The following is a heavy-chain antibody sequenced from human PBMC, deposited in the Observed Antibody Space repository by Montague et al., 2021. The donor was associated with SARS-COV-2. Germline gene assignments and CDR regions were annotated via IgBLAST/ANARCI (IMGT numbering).Heavy chain of an antibody. CDR3: AKGDIAYYYYGMDV. CDR2: ISWNSGSI. Sequence: SLRLSCAASGFTFGDYAMHWVRQAPGKGLKWVSGISWNSGSIDYADSVKGRFTISRDNAKNSLYLQMNSLRAEDTALYYCAKGDIAYYYYGMDVWGQGTTVTVSS. V-gene: IGHV3-9*01. D-gene: IGHD2-15*01. CDR1: GFTFGDYA. J-gene: IGHJ6*02.